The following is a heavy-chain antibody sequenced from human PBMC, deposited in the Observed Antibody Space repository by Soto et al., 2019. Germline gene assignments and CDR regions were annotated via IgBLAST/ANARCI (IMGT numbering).Heavy chain of an antibody. CDR2: ISYDGSNK. CDR1: GFTFSSYG. D-gene: IGHD3-10*01. CDR3: AKNGRYGSGSYAS. Sequence: QVQLVESGGGVVQPGRSLRLSCAASGFTFSSYGMHWVRQAPGKGLEWVAVISYDGSNKYYADSVKGRFTISRDNSKNTLYLQMNSLRAEDTAVYYCAKNGRYGSGSYASWGQGTLVTVSS. J-gene: IGHJ4*02. V-gene: IGHV3-30*18.